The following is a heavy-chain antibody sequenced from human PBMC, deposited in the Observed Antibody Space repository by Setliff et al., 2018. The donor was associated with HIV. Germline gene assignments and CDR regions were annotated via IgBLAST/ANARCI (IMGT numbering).Heavy chain of an antibody. CDR2: IDPHTSSP. J-gene: IGHJ4*02. CDR3: ARDANYGSSGYDREYFDY. V-gene: IGHV1-2*02. D-gene: IGHD5-12*01. CDR1: GYTFTGHY. Sequence: ASVKVSCKASGYTFTGHYMHWVRQAPGQGLQWMGWIDPHTSSPQYSQKFLGRVTMTRDASISTVYMELTSLRSDDTAIYYCARDANYGSSGYDREYFDYWGQGTLVTVSS.